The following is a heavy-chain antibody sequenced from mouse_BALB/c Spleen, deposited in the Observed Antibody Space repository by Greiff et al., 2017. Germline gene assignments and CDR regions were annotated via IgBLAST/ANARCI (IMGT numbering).Heavy chain of an antibody. Sequence: DAKLVESGGGLVQPGGSLKLSCAASGFTFSSYTMSWVRQTPEKRLEWVAYISNGGGSTYYPDTVKGRFTISRDNAKNTLYLQMSSLKSEDTAMYYCARRGNYGTFAYWGQGTLVTVSA. V-gene: IGHV5-12-2*01. CDR3: ARRGNYGTFAY. D-gene: IGHD2-1*01. CDR2: ISNGGGST. J-gene: IGHJ3*01. CDR1: GFTFSSYT.